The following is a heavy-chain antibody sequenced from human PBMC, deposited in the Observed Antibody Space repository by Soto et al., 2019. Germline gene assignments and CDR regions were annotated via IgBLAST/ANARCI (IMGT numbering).Heavy chain of an antibody. J-gene: IGHJ4*02. D-gene: IGHD3-22*01. CDR3: TTDFYPLYDSSGYYLNY. CDR2: IKSKTDGGTT. Sequence: EVQLVESGGGLVKPGGSLRLSCAASGFTFSNAWMNWVRQAPGKGLEWVVRIKSKTDGGTTDYAAPVKGRFTISRDDSKNTLQLQMNSLKTEDTAVYYCTTDFYPLYDSSGYYLNYWGQGTLVTVSS. V-gene: IGHV3-15*07. CDR1: GFTFSNAW.